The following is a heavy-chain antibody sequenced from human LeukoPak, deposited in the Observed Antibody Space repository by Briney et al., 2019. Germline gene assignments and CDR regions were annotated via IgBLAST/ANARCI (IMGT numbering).Heavy chain of an antibody. D-gene: IGHD1-14*01. Sequence: GGSLRLSCAASGFTFDDYAMHWVRQAPGKGLEWVSGISWNSGSIGYADSVKGRFTISRDNAKNSLYLQMNSLRAEDTALYYCATDIFLEPRYFDYWGQGTLVTVSS. V-gene: IGHV3-9*01. J-gene: IGHJ4*02. CDR1: GFTFDDYA. CDR2: ISWNSGSI. CDR3: ATDIFLEPRYFDY.